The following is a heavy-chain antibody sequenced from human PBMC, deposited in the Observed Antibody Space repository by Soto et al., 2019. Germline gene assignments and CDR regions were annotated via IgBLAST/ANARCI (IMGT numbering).Heavy chain of an antibody. Sequence: PGGSLRLSCAASGFVFSDHWMNWVRHTPGKGLEWVANIKQDGSTKYYVDSVKGRFTISRDNGKNSASLQMNSLRAEDTATYSSARGVYCTNGVCYGFDPWGPGTQVTVSS. D-gene: IGHD2-8*01. CDR2: IKQDGSTK. CDR3: ARGVYCTNGVCYGFDP. CDR1: GFVFSDHW. V-gene: IGHV3-7*01. J-gene: IGHJ5*02.